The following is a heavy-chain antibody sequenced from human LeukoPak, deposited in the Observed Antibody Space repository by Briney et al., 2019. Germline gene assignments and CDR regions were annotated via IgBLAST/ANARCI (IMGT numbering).Heavy chain of an antibody. V-gene: IGHV5-51*01. D-gene: IGHD3-10*01. Sequence: GEYLKISCKGSGYSFTSYWIGWVRQMPGRGLEWMGIIYPGDSGTRYNPSFQDQVTISADKSISTAYLQWSSLKASDTAMYYCARQRFTMRAYAGNWFDPWGQGTLVTVSS. CDR2: IYPGDSGT. CDR3: ARQRFTMRAYAGNWFDP. CDR1: GYSFTSYW. J-gene: IGHJ5*02.